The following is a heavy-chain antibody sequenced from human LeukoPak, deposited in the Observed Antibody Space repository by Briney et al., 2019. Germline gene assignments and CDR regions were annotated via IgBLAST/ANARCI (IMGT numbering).Heavy chain of an antibody. J-gene: IGHJ4*02. CDR2: IYYSGST. D-gene: IGHD3-10*01. V-gene: IGHV4-59*01. CDR1: GGSISSYY. Sequence: SENLSLNCTGSGGSISSYYWSWIRQPPGKGLEWIGNIYYSGSTNYNPSLKSRVTISVDTSKNQFSLKLSSVTAADTAVYYCAREAGSFDYWGQGTLVTVSS. CDR3: AREAGSFDY.